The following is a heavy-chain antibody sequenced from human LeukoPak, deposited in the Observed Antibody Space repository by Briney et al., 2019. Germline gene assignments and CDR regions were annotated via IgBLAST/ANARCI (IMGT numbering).Heavy chain of an antibody. CDR2: ISYDGSNR. CDR3: ARGPSARFFGVAKGAFDI. Sequence: GGSLRLSCAASGFTFSSYWMSWVRQAPGKGLEWVAVISYDGSNRYYADSVKGRFTISRDNSKNTLYLQMNSLRAEDTAVYYCARGPSARFFGVAKGAFDIWGQGTMVTVSS. J-gene: IGHJ3*02. D-gene: IGHD3-3*01. V-gene: IGHV3-30*03. CDR1: GFTFSSYW.